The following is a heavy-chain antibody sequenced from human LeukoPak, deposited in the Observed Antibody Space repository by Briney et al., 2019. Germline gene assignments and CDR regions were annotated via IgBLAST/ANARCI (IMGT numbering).Heavy chain of an antibody. CDR3: ARALLVTATNYNWFDP. J-gene: IGHJ5*02. Sequence: GGSLRLSCAASGFTFSSYGMHWVRQAPGKGLEWVAFIRYDGSNKYYADSVKGRFTISRDNSKNTLYLQMNSLRAEDTAVYYCARALLVTATNYNWFDPWGQGTLVTVSS. CDR1: GFTFSSYG. V-gene: IGHV3-30*02. D-gene: IGHD2-21*02. CDR2: IRYDGSNK.